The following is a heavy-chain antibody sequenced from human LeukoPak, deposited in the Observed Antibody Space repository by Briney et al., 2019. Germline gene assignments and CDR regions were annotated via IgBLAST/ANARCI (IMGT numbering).Heavy chain of an antibody. Sequence: PGGSLRLTCAASGFTFSSYGMHWVRQAPGKGLEWVAVIWYDGSNKYYADSVKGRFTISRDNSKNTLYLQMNSLRAEDTAVYYCARSYYYGSGSYYKVIDYWGQGTLVTVSS. CDR1: GFTFSSYG. CDR2: IWYDGSNK. V-gene: IGHV3-33*08. J-gene: IGHJ4*02. CDR3: ARSYYYGSGSYYKVIDY. D-gene: IGHD3-10*01.